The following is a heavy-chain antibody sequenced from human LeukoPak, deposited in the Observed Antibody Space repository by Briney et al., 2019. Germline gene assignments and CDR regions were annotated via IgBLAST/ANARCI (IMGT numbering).Heavy chain of an antibody. D-gene: IGHD3-3*01. CDR1: GFTFSRYA. J-gene: IGHJ4*02. V-gene: IGHV3-23*01. CDR3: AKGFGDTTFGVVTANDY. Sequence: GGSLRLSCAASGFTFSRYAMTWVHQTPGKGLEWVSTISGVGDKTYFADSVKGRFSVSRDNSKNTVSVQMDRLSAEDTAVYYCAKGFGDTTFGVVTANDYWGQGILVTVSS. CDR2: ISGVGDKT.